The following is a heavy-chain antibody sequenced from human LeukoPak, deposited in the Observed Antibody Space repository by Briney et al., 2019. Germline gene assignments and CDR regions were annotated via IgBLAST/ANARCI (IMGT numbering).Heavy chain of an antibody. CDR2: TYHRGST. Sequence: SETLYLTCAVSGYSISSGYNWGWFRQPPGKGLEWFGSTYHRGSTNYNPSLKSQVTISVDTSKNQFPLKLSSVTAADTAVYYCARDRGPRITMVRGVISPYFDYWGQGTLVTVSS. V-gene: IGHV4-38-2*02. D-gene: IGHD3-10*01. CDR1: GYSISSGYN. J-gene: IGHJ4*02. CDR3: ARDRGPRITMVRGVISPYFDY.